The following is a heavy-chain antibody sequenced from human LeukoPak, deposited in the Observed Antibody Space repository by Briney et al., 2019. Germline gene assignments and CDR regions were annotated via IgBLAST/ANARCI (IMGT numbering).Heavy chain of an antibody. D-gene: IGHD3-22*01. CDR1: GYTFTSYG. CDR3: ARPTYDSSDYEYFQH. CDR2: ISGYNGYT. V-gene: IGHV1-18*01. Sequence: ASVKVSCKASGYTFTSYGISWVRQAPGQGLEWMGWISGYNGYTKNAQKFQGRLTMITDTSTSTAYMELSRLRSDDTAVYYCARPTYDSSDYEYFQHWGQGTLVTVSS. J-gene: IGHJ1*01.